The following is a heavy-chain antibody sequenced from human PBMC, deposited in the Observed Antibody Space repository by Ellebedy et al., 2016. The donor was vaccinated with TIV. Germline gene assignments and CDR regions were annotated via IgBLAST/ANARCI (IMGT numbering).Heavy chain of an antibody. CDR2: ISSSSSTI. Sequence: GGSLRLXXAASGFTFSSYSMNWVRQAPGKGLEWVSYISSSSSTIYYADSVKGRFTISRDNAKNSLYLQMNSLRAEDTAVYYCARVGVDVLRFLRDAFDIWGQGTMVTVSS. V-gene: IGHV3-48*01. D-gene: IGHD3-3*01. CDR3: ARVGVDVLRFLRDAFDI. CDR1: GFTFSSYS. J-gene: IGHJ3*02.